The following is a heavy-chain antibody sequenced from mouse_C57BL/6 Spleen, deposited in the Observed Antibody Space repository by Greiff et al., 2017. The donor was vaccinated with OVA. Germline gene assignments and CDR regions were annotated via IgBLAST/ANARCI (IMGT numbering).Heavy chain of an antibody. V-gene: IGHV1-80*01. CDR3: ARCRYYGSSQGVYFDY. CDR1: GYAFSSYW. CDR2: IYPGDGDT. Sequence: QVQLQQSGAELVKPGASVKISCKASGYAFSSYWMNWVKQRPGKGLEWIGQIYPGDGDTNYNGKFKGKATLTADKSSSTAYMQLSSLTSEDSAVYFCARCRYYGSSQGVYFDYWGQGTTLTVSS. D-gene: IGHD1-1*01. J-gene: IGHJ2*01.